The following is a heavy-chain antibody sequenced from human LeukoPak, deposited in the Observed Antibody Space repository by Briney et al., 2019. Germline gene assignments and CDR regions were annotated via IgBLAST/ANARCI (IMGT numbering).Heavy chain of an antibody. J-gene: IGHJ4*02. CDR2: IKQDGSEK. CDR1: GFTFSSYW. CDR3: AREGGYCSSTSCYRWFDY. Sequence: GGSLRLSCAASGFTFSSYWMSWVRQAPGKGLEWVANIKQDGSEKYHVDSVRGRFTISRDNAKNSLYLQMNSLRAEDTAVYYCAREGGYCSSTSCYRWFDYWGQGTLVTVSS. V-gene: IGHV3-7*01. D-gene: IGHD2-2*02.